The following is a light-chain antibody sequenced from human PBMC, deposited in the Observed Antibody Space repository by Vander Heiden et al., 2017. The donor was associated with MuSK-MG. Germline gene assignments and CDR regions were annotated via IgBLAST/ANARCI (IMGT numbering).Light chain of an antibody. CDR2: KAA. CDR3: QQYNSYSMT. J-gene: IGKJ1*01. V-gene: IGKV1-5*03. Sequence: DIQMTQSPSTLSASVGDRVTITCRASQSINTWVAWYQQKPGNAPKLLIYKAASLESGVPSRFSGSGSGTEFTLTISSLQPDDSATYYCQQYNSYSMTFGQGTKVEIK. CDR1: QSINTW.